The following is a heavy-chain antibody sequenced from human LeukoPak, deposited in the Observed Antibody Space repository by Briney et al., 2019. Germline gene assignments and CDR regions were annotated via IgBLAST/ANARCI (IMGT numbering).Heavy chain of an antibody. J-gene: IGHJ4*02. CDR2: INPSGGST. D-gene: IGHD3-10*01. Sequence: ASVKVSCKASGYTFTSYYMHWVRQAPGQGLEWMGIINPSGGSTSYAQKFQGRVTMTRDTSTSTVYMDLSSLRSEDTAVYYCAGGGGFGELFHYWGQGTLVTVSS. CDR3: AGGGGFGELFHY. V-gene: IGHV1-46*01. CDR1: GYTFTSYY.